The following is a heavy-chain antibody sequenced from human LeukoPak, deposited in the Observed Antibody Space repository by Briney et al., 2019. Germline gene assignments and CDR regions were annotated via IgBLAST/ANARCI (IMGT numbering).Heavy chain of an antibody. J-gene: IGHJ4*02. CDR2: ISAYNGNT. D-gene: IGHD3-10*01. Sequence: GASVKVSCKASGYTFTSYGISWVRQAPGQGLEWMGWISAYNGNTNYAQKLQGRVTMTTDTSTSTAYMELRSLRSDDTAVYYCARVNLLLWFGELWEYFDYWGQGTLVTVSS. V-gene: IGHV1-18*01. CDR1: GYTFTSYG. CDR3: ARVNLLLWFGELWEYFDY.